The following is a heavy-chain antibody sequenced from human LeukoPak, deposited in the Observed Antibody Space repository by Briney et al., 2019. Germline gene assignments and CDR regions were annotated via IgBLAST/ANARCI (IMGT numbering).Heavy chain of an antibody. CDR2: INPNSGGT. Sequence: ASVKVSCKASEYTFTGYYMHWVRQAPGQGLEWMGWINPNSGGTNYAQKFQGRVTMTRDMSTSTVYMELSSLRSEDTAVYYCARNSPDSSDYYISYYSYMDVWGKGTTVTVSS. V-gene: IGHV1-2*02. CDR1: EYTFTGYY. D-gene: IGHD3-22*01. J-gene: IGHJ6*03. CDR3: ARNSPDSSDYYISYYSYMDV.